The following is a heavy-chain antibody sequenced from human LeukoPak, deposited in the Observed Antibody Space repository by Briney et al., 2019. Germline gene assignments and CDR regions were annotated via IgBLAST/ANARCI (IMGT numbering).Heavy chain of an antibody. CDR3: ARGHSSGYYQGGGWFDP. CDR1: GGSLSTYY. V-gene: IGHV4-59*01. CDR2: IYYTGST. J-gene: IGHJ5*02. D-gene: IGHD3-22*01. Sequence: SETLSLTCSVSGGSLSTYYWSFIRQPPGKGLEWIGDIYYTGSTDSNPSLKSRVTISIDTSKTQFSLRMSSVTAADTAVYYCARGHSSGYYQGGGWFDPWGQGTLVTVSS.